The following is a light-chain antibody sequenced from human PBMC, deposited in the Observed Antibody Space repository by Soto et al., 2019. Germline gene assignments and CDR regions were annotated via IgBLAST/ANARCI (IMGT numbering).Light chain of an antibody. CDR2: GNS. CDR1: SSNIGAGHA. CDR3: QSYDDSLSGWV. J-gene: IGLJ3*02. Sequence: VLTQPPSVSGAPGQRVTISCTGRSSNIGAGHALHWYQHLPGAAPKLLMYGNSDRPSGVPDRFSGSKSGTSASRAITGLQPEDEADYYCQSYDDSLSGWVFGGGTKLTVL. V-gene: IGLV1-40*01.